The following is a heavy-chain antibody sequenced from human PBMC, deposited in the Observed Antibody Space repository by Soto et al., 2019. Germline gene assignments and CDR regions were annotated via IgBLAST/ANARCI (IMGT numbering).Heavy chain of an antibody. D-gene: IGHD3-3*01. V-gene: IGHV3-7*01. CDR1: GFTFSSYW. J-gene: IGHJ6*03. CDR2: IKQDGSEK. Sequence: EVQLVESGGGLVQPGGSLRLSCAASGFTFSSYWMSWVRQAPGKGLEWVANIKQDGSEKYYVDSVKGRFTISRDNAKNSLYLQMNSLRAGDTAVYYCARETTYYDFWSGYYTAGYYYYYMDVWGKGTTVTVSS. CDR3: ARETTYYDFWSGYYTAGYYYYYMDV.